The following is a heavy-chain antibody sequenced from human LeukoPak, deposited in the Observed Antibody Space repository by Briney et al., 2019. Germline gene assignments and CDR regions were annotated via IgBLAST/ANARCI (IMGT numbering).Heavy chain of an antibody. CDR2: IYSGGTI. Sequence: GGSLRLSCAASGFTVSNNYMSWVRQAPGKGLEWVSVIYSGGTIYYADSVKGRFTISRDNSKNTLYLQMNGLRAEDTAMYYCARGYCSGGSCYPSNFDCWGQGTLVTVSS. D-gene: IGHD2-15*01. CDR1: GFTVSNNY. J-gene: IGHJ4*02. CDR3: ARGYCSGGSCYPSNFDC. V-gene: IGHV3-66*02.